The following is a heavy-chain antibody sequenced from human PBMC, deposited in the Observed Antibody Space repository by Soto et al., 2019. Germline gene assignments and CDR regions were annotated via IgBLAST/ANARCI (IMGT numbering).Heavy chain of an antibody. Sequence: ASVKVSCKVSGYTLTELSMHWVRQAPGKGLEWMGGFDPKDGETIYAQKFQGRVTITADKSTSTAYMELSSLRSEDTAVYYCARDPRAGIAVAGTSQPFDPWGQGTLVTVSS. CDR2: FDPKDGET. V-gene: IGHV1-24*01. D-gene: IGHD6-19*01. CDR3: ARDPRAGIAVAGTSQPFDP. J-gene: IGHJ5*02. CDR1: GYTLTELS.